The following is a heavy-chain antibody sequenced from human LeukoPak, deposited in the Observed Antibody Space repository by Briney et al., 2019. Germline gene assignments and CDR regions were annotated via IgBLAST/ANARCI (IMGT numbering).Heavy chain of an antibody. CDR1: GFTFSSYG. J-gene: IGHJ4*02. CDR3: AKDHPRIAVAQSNY. D-gene: IGHD6-19*01. V-gene: IGHV3-30*02. Sequence: TGGSLRLSCAASGFTFSSYGMHWVRQAPGKGLEWVAFIRYDGSNKYYADSVKGRFTISRYNSKNTLYLQMNSLRAEDTAVYYCAKDHPRIAVAQSNYWGQGTLVTVSS. CDR2: IRYDGSNK.